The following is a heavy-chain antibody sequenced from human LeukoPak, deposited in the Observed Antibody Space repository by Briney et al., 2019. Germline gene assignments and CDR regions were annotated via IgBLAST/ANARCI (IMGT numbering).Heavy chain of an antibody. CDR3: AKGKGSSSSSIDW. CDR1: GFTFNTYA. D-gene: IGHD2-15*01. V-gene: IGHV3-23*01. Sequence: GGSLRLSCAASGFTFNTYAMSGVREAPGKVLEWVSAISGSGGSTYYADSVKGRFTISRDNSKNTLYLQIHSLRAEDTAVYYCAKGKGSSSSSIDWWGQGTLVTVSS. CDR2: ISGSGGST. J-gene: IGHJ4*02.